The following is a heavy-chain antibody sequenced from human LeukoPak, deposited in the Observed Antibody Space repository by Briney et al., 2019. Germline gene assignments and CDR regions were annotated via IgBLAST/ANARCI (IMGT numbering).Heavy chain of an antibody. Sequence: SETLSLTCAVYGGSFSGYYWSWIRQPPGKGLEWIGEINHSGSTNYNPSLKSRVTISVDTSKNQFSLKLSSVTAADTAVYYCARGYCSSTSCYVFWSDPCRQGTLVTVSS. V-gene: IGHV4-34*01. CDR3: ARGYCSSTSCYVFWSDP. CDR1: GGSFSGYY. D-gene: IGHD2-2*01. J-gene: IGHJ5*02. CDR2: INHSGST.